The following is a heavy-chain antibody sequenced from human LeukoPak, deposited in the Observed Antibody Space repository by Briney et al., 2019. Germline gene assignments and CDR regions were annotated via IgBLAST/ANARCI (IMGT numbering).Heavy chain of an antibody. V-gene: IGHV3-33*01. CDR2: IWSYGSDK. Sequence: GRSLRLSCAASGFTFSSYGMHWVRQTPGKGLEWVAVIWSYGSDKYYADSVKGRFTISRDNSKNTLYLQMNSLRAEDTAVYYCARGSGSFSGGFDYWGQGTLVTVSS. CDR3: ARGSGSFSGGFDY. J-gene: IGHJ4*02. CDR1: GFTFSSYG. D-gene: IGHD1-26*01.